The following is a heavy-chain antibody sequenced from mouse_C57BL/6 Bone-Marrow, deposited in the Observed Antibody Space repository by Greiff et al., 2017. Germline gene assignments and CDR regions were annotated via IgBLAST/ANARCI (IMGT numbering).Heavy chain of an antibody. V-gene: IGHV1-81*01. CDR1: GYTFTSYG. J-gene: IGHJ4*01. D-gene: IGHD2-4*01. CDR3: AREGAFYDYGAMDY. Sequence: VQLQQSGAELARPGASVKLSCKASGYTFTSYGISWVKQRTGQGLEWIGEIYPRSGNTYYNEKFKGKATLTADKSSSTAYMELRSLTSEDSAVYFCAREGAFYDYGAMDYWGQGTSVTVSS. CDR2: IYPRSGNT.